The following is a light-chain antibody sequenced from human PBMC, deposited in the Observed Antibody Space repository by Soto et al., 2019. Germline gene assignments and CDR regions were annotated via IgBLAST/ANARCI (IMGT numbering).Light chain of an antibody. CDR2: DVS. CDR3: SSYTSGSTI. J-gene: IGLJ2*01. V-gene: IGLV2-14*01. CDR1: SSDVGGYNY. Sequence: QSALTQPASVSGSPGQSITISCTGTSSDVGGYNYVSWYQQHPGKAPKLMIYDVSNRPSGVSNRFSGSKSGNTASPTISGLQAEDEADYYCSSYTSGSTIFGGGTKVTVL.